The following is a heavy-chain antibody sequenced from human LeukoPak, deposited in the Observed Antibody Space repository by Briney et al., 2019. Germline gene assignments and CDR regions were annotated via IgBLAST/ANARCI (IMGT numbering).Heavy chain of an antibody. J-gene: IGHJ4*02. Sequence: GGSLRLSCAASGFTFSSYWMHWVRHAPGKGRVWVSRINSDGSSTIYGDSVKGRFTISRDNAKNSLYLQMNSLRVEDTAVYYCAGLPAYYYDTSGFYFDYWGQGTLVTVSS. CDR2: INSDGSST. D-gene: IGHD3-22*01. CDR3: AGLPAYYYDTSGFYFDY. V-gene: IGHV3-74*01. CDR1: GFTFSSYW.